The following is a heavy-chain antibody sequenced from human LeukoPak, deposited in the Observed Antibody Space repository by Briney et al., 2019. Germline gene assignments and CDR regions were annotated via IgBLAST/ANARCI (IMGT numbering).Heavy chain of an antibody. CDR3: AVWGIAAAGTKFDY. CDR1: GYTFTSYG. J-gene: IGHJ4*02. D-gene: IGHD6-13*01. V-gene: IGHV1-18*01. CDR2: ISAYNGNT. Sequence: ASVKVSCKASGYTFTSYGISWVRQAPGQGLEWMGWISAYNGNTNYAQKLQGRVTMTTDASTSTAYMELRSLRSDDTAVYYCAVWGIAAAGTKFDYWGQGTLVTVSS.